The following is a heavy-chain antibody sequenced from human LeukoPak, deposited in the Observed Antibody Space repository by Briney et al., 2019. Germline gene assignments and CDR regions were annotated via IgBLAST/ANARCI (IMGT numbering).Heavy chain of an antibody. J-gene: IGHJ6*03. CDR2: IYPGDSDI. D-gene: IGHD2-2*01. CDR3: ARLGCSSTSCYRPSNHMDV. Sequence: GESLKISCKGSGYSFASYWIGWVRQMPGKGLEWMGIIYPGDSDIRYRPSFQGQVTISADKSINTAYLQWSSLKASDTAMYYYARLGCSSTSCYRPSNHMDVWGKGTTVTVSS. V-gene: IGHV5-51*01. CDR1: GYSFASYW.